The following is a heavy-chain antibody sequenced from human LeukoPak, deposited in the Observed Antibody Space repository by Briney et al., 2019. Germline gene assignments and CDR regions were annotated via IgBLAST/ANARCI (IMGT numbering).Heavy chain of an antibody. CDR3: ARNTQWSYFDY. CDR2: ISNTATTI. Sequence: GGSLRLSCAASGFSFSSYEMNWVRQAPGKGLEWISYISNTATTIDYADSVKGRFTISRDNAKNSLYLQMKSLRAEDTAVYYCARNTQWSYFDYWGQGTLVTVSS. D-gene: IGHD2-15*01. V-gene: IGHV3-48*03. J-gene: IGHJ4*02. CDR1: GFSFSSYE.